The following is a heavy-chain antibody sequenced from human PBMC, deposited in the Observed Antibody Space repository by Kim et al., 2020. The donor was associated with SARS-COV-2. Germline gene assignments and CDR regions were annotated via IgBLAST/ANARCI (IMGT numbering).Heavy chain of an antibody. D-gene: IGHD1-1*01. CDR2: INPNSGGT. V-gene: IGHV1-2*02. J-gene: IGHJ3*02. CDR1: GYTFTGYY. CDR3: ARASRSWNDGGDAFDI. Sequence: ASVKVSCKASGYTFTGYYMHWVRQAPGQGLEWMGWINPNSGGTNYAQKFQGRVTMTRDTSISTAYMELSRLRSDDTAVYYCARASRSWNDGGDAFDIWGQGTMVTVSS.